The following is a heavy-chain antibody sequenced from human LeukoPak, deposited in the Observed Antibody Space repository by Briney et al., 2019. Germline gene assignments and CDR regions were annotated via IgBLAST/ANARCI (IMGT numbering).Heavy chain of an antibody. CDR1: GGSFSGYY. D-gene: IGHD2-2*01. CDR2: INHSGST. Sequence: SETLSLTCAVYGGSFSGYYWSWIRQPPGKGLEWIGEINHSGSTNYNPSLKGRVTISVDTSKNQFSLKLSSVTAADTAVYYCANIPAASPYYFDYWGQGTLVTVSS. J-gene: IGHJ4*02. CDR3: ANIPAASPYYFDY. V-gene: IGHV4-34*01.